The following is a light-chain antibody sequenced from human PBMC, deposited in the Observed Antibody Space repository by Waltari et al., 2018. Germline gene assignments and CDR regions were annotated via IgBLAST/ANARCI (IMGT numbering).Light chain of an antibody. CDR1: QSISSL. CDR2: KAS. J-gene: IGKJ1*01. CDR3: QQYNSYWT. Sequence: DIQMTQSPSTLSASVGDRVTITGRASQSISSLLAWYQQKPGKAPKLLIYKASSLESGVPSRFSGSGSGTEFTLTISSLQPDDFATYYCQQYNSYWTFGQGTKVEIK. V-gene: IGKV1-5*03.